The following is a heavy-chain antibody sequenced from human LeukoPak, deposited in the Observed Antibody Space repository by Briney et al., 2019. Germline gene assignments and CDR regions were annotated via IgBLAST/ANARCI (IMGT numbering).Heavy chain of an antibody. V-gene: IGHV3-33*06. CDR2: IWYDGRNK. J-gene: IGHJ4*02. Sequence: GRSLSLSCAPSGFTFSRYGVHCVRESTGGGVEWVGVIWYDGRNKYYADSVKDQFTITRDNSENTVYLKMNSLRTDDTAVYYCAKDRSYYGAGSCFEYWGQGTLVTVSS. CDR3: AKDRSYYGAGSCFEY. CDR1: GFTFSRYG. D-gene: IGHD3-10*01.